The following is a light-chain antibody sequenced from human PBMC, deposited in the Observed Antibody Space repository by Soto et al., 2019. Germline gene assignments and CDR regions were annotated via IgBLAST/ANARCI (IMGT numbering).Light chain of an antibody. CDR1: QSINTY. V-gene: IGKV1-39*01. CDR3: QQSYSTTT. CDR2: TAS. J-gene: IGKJ4*01. Sequence: DIQMTQSPSSLSASVGDRVTITCRASQSINTYLNWYQQKPGKAPKLLIYTASSVQSGVPSRFSGSASGTDFTLTISSLQPEDFATYYCQQSYSTTTFGGGTKVEIK.